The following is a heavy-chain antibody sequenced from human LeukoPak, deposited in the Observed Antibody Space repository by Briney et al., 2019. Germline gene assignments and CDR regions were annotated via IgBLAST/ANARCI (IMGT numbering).Heavy chain of an antibody. V-gene: IGHV3-23*01. Sequence: PGGSLRLSCAASGFTFSSYGMSWVRQAPGKGLEWVSAISGSGGSTYYADSVKGRFTISRDNSKNTLYLQMNSLRAEDTAVYYCAKDRKLLWFGENIYYMDVWGKGTTVTISS. D-gene: IGHD3-10*01. CDR1: GFTFSSYG. CDR2: ISGSGGST. CDR3: AKDRKLLWFGENIYYMDV. J-gene: IGHJ6*03.